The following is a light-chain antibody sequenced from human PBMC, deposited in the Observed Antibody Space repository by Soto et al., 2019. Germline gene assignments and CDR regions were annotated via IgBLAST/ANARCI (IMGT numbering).Light chain of an antibody. Sequence: EIVMTQSPATLSVSPGERATLSCRASQSVSSNLAWYQQKPGQAPRLLIYGASTRATGIPAWFSGSGSGTEFTLTISSLQSEDFAVYYCQQYNKWPPYTFGQGTKLEIK. CDR3: QQYNKWPPYT. V-gene: IGKV3-15*01. CDR1: QSVSSN. J-gene: IGKJ2*01. CDR2: GAS.